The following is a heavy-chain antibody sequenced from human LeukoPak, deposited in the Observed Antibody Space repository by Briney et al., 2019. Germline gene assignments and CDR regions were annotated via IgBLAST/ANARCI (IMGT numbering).Heavy chain of an antibody. CDR1: VGTFTSYA. V-gene: IGHV1-69*13. D-gene: IGHD2-2*01. J-gene: IGHJ6*02. CDR2: IIPIFGTA. Sequence: GASVKVSCNASVGTFTSYAISWVRQAPGQGLEWMGGIIPIFGTANYAQKFQGRVTITADESTSTAYMELSSLRSEDTAVYYCARDYPVVPAAYYYYYGMDVWGQGTTVTVSS. CDR3: ARDYPVVPAAYYYYYGMDV.